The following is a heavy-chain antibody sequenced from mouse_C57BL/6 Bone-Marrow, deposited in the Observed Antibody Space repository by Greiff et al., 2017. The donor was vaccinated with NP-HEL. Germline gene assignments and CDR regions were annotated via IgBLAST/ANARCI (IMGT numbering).Heavy chain of an antibody. V-gene: IGHV8-12*01. Sequence: QVTLKVCGPGILQSSQTLSLTCSFSGFSLSTSGMGVSWIRQPSGKGLEWLAHIYWDDDKRYNPSLKRRLTISKDTSRNQVFLKITSVDTADTATYYCARIYDGYLYAMDYWGQGTSVTVSS. CDR2: IYWDDDK. CDR1: GFSLSTSGMG. J-gene: IGHJ4*01. D-gene: IGHD2-3*01. CDR3: ARIYDGYLYAMDY.